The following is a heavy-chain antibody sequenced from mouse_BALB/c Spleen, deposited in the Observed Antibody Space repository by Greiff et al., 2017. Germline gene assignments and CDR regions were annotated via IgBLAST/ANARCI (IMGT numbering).Heavy chain of an antibody. CDR2: ISSGGST. J-gene: IGHJ3*01. CDR3: ARMGDYYGSSCHFAY. CDR1: GFTFSSYA. D-gene: IGHD1-1*01. Sequence: DVILVEPGGGLVKPGGSLKLSCAASGFTFSSYAMSWVRQTPEKRLEWVASISSGGSTYYPDSVKGRFTTSRDNARDILYLQMSSLRSEDTAMYYGARMGDYYGSSCHFAYWGAGTLVTVSA. V-gene: IGHV5-6-5*01.